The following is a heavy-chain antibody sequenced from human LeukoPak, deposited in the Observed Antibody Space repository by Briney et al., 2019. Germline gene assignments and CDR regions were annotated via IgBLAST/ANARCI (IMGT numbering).Heavy chain of an antibody. CDR2: IIPIFGTA. Sequence: SVKVSCKASGGTFSSYAISWVRQAPGQGLEWMGGIIPIFGTANYAQKFQGRVTITTDESTSTAYMELGSLRSEDTAVYYCARSVAYYDSSGYYYRAYRDAFDIWGQGTMVTVSS. D-gene: IGHD3-22*01. J-gene: IGHJ3*02. CDR1: GGTFSSYA. CDR3: ARSVAYYDSSGYYYRAYRDAFDI. V-gene: IGHV1-69*05.